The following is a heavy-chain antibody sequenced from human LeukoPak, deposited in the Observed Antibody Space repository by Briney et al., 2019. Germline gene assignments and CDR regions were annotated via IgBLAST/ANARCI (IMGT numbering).Heavy chain of an antibody. J-gene: IGHJ4*02. D-gene: IGHD5-12*01. CDR1: GYTFTSYY. V-gene: IGHV1-46*01. CDR2: INPTGGST. Sequence: ASVKVSCKASGYTFTSYYMHWVRQAPGQGLEWMGMINPTGGSTNYAQKFQGRVTMTRDTSTSTVYMELSSLRSEDTAVYYCSKAPSAGYVYPFDSGGRGTLVTVS. CDR3: SKAPSAGYVYPFDS.